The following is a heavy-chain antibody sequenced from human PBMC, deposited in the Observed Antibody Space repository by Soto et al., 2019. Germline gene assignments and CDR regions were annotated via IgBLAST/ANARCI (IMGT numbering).Heavy chain of an antibody. J-gene: IGHJ4*02. CDR1: GFTFTNAW. Sequence: EVQLVESGGGLVKPVGSLRLSCAASGFTFTNAWMSWVRQAPGKGLEWVGRIKSKTDGGTTDYAAPVKGRFTISRYHSNDMLYLQMNSLKTEYTAVYYCLGDYVVDYWGPGTLVTVSS. D-gene: IGHD4-17*01. CDR2: IKSKTDGGTT. CDR3: LGDYVVDY. V-gene: IGHV3-15*01.